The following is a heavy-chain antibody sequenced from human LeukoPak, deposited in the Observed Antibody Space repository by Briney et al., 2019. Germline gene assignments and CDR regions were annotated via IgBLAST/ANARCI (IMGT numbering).Heavy chain of an antibody. V-gene: IGHV4-34*01. Sequence: PSETLSLTCAVYGGSFSNYYWSWIRQPPGKGLEWIGEIYHSGSTNYNPSLKSRVTISLDTSINQFSLKLSSVTAADTAVYYCVRGGGSPWNWGQGTLVTVSS. CDR3: VRGGGSPWN. J-gene: IGHJ4*02. D-gene: IGHD2-15*01. CDR1: GGSFSNYY. CDR2: IYHSGST.